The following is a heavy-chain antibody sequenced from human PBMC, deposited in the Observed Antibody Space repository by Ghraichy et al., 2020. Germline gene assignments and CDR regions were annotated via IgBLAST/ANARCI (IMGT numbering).Heavy chain of an antibody. CDR2: TSGGGGST. J-gene: IGHJ2*01. Sequence: GGPLRLSCAASGFTFSTYAMTWVRQAPGKGLEWVSATSGGGGSTYYADSVKGRFTISRDNSKNTLYLQMNSLRAEDTAVYSCAKVVSWRYFDLWGRGTLVTVSS. D-gene: IGHD5/OR15-5a*01. V-gene: IGHV3-23*01. CDR1: GFTFSTYA. CDR3: AKVVSWRYFDL.